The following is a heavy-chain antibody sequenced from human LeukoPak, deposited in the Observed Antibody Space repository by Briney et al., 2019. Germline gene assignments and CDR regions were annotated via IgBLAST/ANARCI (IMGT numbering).Heavy chain of an antibody. V-gene: IGHV1-2*02. Sequence: GASVKVSCKASGYTFSDYYIHWVRQAPGQGLEWMGWINPNSGGTDYAQKVQGRVTMTTDTSTSTAYMELRSLRSDDTAVYYCARAGLTTYYYDSSGYYYGDYWGQGTLVTVSS. CDR2: INPNSGGT. J-gene: IGHJ4*02. D-gene: IGHD3-22*01. CDR1: GYTFSDYY. CDR3: ARAGLTTYYYDSSGYYYGDY.